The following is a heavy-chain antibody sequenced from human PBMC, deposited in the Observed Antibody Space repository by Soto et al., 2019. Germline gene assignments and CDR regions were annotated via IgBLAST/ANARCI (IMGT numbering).Heavy chain of an antibody. CDR3: ATARPAGNSDY. CDR2: ISATGGST. CDR1: GVTFNNYA. J-gene: IGHJ4*02. Sequence: GSLRLSCAASGVTFNNYAMNWVRQAPGKGLEWVATISATGGSTYYADSVKGRFTISRDNSKNTLYLQMNGLRVEDTAVYYCATARPAGNSDYRGQGPPVTVSP. V-gene: IGHV3-23*01.